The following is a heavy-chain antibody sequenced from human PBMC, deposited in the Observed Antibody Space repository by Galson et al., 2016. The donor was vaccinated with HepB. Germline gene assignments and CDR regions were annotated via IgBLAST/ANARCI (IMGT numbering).Heavy chain of an antibody. D-gene: IGHD1-26*01. CDR1: GSTFKSYA. J-gene: IGHJ4*02. V-gene: IGHV3-23*01. CDR3: ARDVRGSEDY. CDR2: ISATGGSA. Sequence: SLRLSCAASGSTFKSYAMNWVRQAPGKGLEWVSAISATGGSAYYADSVKGRFTISRDNAKNSLYLQMNSLRDEDTAVYYCARDVRGSEDYWGQGTLVTVSS.